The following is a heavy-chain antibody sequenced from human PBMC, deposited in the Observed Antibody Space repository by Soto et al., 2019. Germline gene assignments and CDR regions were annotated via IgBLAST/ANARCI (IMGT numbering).Heavy chain of an antibody. J-gene: IGHJ4*02. Sequence: QVQLQESGPGLVKPSQTLSLTCTVSGGSISSGDYYWSWIRQPPGKGLEWIGYIYYSGSTYYNPSLKIRVTIAVDTSKNQFSLKLSSVTAADTAGYYCARLSSSSGGGLDYWGQGTLVTVSS. CDR1: GGSISSGDYY. CDR2: IYYSGST. CDR3: ARLSSSSGGGLDY. V-gene: IGHV4-30-4*01. D-gene: IGHD6-6*01.